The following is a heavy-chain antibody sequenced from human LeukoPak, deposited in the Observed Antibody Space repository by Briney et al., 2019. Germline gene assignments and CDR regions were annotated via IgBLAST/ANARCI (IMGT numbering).Heavy chain of an antibody. V-gene: IGHV4-4*02. CDR1: GGSISSSNW. CDR2: IYHSGST. CDR3: ARVSRDTAADY. D-gene: IGHD5-18*01. Sequence: SETLSLTCAVSGGSISSSNWWSWVRQPPGKGLGWIGEIYHSGSTNYNPSLKSRVTISVGKSKNQFSLKLSSVTAADTAVYYCARVSRDTAADYWGQGTLVTVSS. J-gene: IGHJ4*02.